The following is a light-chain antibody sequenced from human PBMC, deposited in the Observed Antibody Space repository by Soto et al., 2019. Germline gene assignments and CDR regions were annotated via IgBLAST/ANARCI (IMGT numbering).Light chain of an antibody. Sequence: DIVMTQSPLSLPVTPGEPASISCRSSQSLLHSNGYNYLDWYLQKPGQSPQLLIYLGSNRASGGPARFSGSGSGTAFTLKISRVEAEDVGVYYCMQALQTPGTFGQGTKLEIK. CDR2: LGS. CDR1: QSLLHSNGYNY. V-gene: IGKV2-28*01. J-gene: IGKJ2*01. CDR3: MQALQTPGT.